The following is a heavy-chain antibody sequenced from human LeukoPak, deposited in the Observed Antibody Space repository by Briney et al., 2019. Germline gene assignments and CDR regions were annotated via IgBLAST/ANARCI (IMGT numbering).Heavy chain of an antibody. CDR3: ARADSGNYDY. J-gene: IGHJ4*02. CDR1: GGIIISYV. V-gene: IGHV3-23*01. CDR2: IDGSDGAS. D-gene: IGHD1-26*01. Sequence: GSLRLSSAASGGIIISYVMIFVLHAPRNRLQYGSSIDGSDGASYYADSVKGRFTISRDNSKNTLFLQMNSLRVEDTAVYYCARADSGNYDYWGQGTLLTVSS.